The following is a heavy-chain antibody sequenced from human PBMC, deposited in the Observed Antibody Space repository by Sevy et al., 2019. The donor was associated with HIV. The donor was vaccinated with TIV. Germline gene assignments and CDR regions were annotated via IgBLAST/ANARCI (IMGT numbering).Heavy chain of an antibody. D-gene: IGHD3-3*01. J-gene: IGHJ6*02. CDR3: TRDKTILEGRYGMDV. V-gene: IGHV3-21*01. CDR1: GFTFRTYN. Sequence: GGSLRLSCAASGFTFRTYNMNWVRLAPGKGLEWVSFISSSSGYIYYADSVKGRFTISRDNANNSLYLQMNSLRAEETAVYYCTRDKTILEGRYGMDVWGQGTTVTVSS. CDR2: ISSSSGYI.